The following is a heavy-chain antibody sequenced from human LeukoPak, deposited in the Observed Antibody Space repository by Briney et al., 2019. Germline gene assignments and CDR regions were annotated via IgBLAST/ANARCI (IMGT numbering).Heavy chain of an antibody. CDR3: ATSSRIQMDV. D-gene: IGHD2-15*01. CDR2: ISGSGGST. J-gene: IGHJ6*04. CDR1: GFTFSSYA. V-gene: IGHV3-23*01. Sequence: GGSLRLSCAASGFTFSSYAMSWVRQAPGKGPEWVSAISGSGGSTYYADSVKGRFTISRDNSKNTLYLQMNSLRAEDTAVYYCATSSRIQMDVWGKGTTVTVSS.